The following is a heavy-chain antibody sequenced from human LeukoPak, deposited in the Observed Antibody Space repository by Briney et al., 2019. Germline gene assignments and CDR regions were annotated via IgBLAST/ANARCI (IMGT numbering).Heavy chain of an antibody. V-gene: IGHV1-2*02. CDR2: INPNSGGT. Sequence: ASVKVSCKASGYTFTGYYMHWVRQAPGQGLEWMGWINPNSGGTNYAQKFQGRVTMTRDTSISTAYMELSSLRSEDTAVYYCARGSFFGFPAASYYFDYWGQGTLVTVSS. D-gene: IGHD2-2*01. CDR3: ARGSFFGFPAASYYFDY. CDR1: GYTFTGYY. J-gene: IGHJ4*02.